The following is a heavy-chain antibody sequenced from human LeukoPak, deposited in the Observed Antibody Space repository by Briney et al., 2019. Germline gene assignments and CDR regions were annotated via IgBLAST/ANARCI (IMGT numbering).Heavy chain of an antibody. V-gene: IGHV3-23*01. Sequence: PGGSLRLSCAASGFTFSSYAMSWVRQAPGKGLEWVSAISGSGGSTYYADSVKGRFTISRDNYKNTLYPQMNSLRAEDTAVYYCAKVPQLYHYYGMDVWGQGTTVTVSS. D-gene: IGHD1-1*01. CDR3: AKVPQLYHYYGMDV. CDR1: GFTFSSYA. J-gene: IGHJ6*02. CDR2: ISGSGGST.